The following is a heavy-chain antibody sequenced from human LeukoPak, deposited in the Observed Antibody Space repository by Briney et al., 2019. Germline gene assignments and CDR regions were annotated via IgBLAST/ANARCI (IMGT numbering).Heavy chain of an antibody. CDR2: ISSDGGST. Sequence: GGSLRLSCSASGFTLNRCTMHLVRQAPGKGLEFVSAISSDGGSTYYADSVKGRFTISRDNSKNTLYLQMSSLRAEDTAVYYCERKYYNILTGYYYFDYWGQGTLVTVSS. V-gene: IGHV3-64D*06. CDR1: GFTLNRCT. CDR3: ERKYYNILTGYYYFDY. J-gene: IGHJ4*02. D-gene: IGHD3-9*01.